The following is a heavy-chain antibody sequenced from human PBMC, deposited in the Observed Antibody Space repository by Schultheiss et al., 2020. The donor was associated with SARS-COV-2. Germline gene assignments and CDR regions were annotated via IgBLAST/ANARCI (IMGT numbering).Heavy chain of an antibody. D-gene: IGHD6-13*01. CDR3: ARAPMDNNSWTSDY. CDR1: GFVFRDYY. V-gene: IGHV3-11*06. CDR2: ISSGSSYT. Sequence: GGSLRLSCVASGFVFRDYYMIWIRQAPGKGLEWVSYISSGSSYTNYADSVKGRFTISRDNAKNSVYLQMNSLRVEDTALYYCARAPMDNNSWTSDYWGQGTVVTVSS. J-gene: IGHJ4*02.